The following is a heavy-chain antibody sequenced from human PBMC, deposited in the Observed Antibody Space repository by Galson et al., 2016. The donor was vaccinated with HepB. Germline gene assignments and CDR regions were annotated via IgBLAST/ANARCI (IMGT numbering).Heavy chain of an antibody. J-gene: IGHJ4*02. V-gene: IGHV3-74*01. CDR3: ARENGDYLFIDY. D-gene: IGHD4-17*01. CDR1: GFTFSNHY. CDR2: INSDGGNA. Sequence: SLRLSCAGSGFTFSNHYMHWVRQAPGKGLVWVSRINSDGGNANYADSVKGRFTISRDNARNTLYLHVNSLRAEDAAVYYCARENGDYLFIDYWGQGTLVTVSS.